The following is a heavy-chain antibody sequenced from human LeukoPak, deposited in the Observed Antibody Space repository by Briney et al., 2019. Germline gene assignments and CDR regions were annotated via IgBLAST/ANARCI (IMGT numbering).Heavy chain of an antibody. D-gene: IGHD3-10*01. Sequence: PSETLSLTCTVSGYSISSTYYWGWIRQPPGKGLEWVGSVFHSGNTYYNPSLKSRLTISADTSKNQFSLTLTSVTAADTAVYYCASGSRKGFGELYYFYYYMDVWGKGTTVTISS. CDR2: VFHSGNT. CDR3: ASGSRKGFGELYYFYYYMDV. J-gene: IGHJ6*03. CDR1: GYSISSTYY. V-gene: IGHV4-38-2*02.